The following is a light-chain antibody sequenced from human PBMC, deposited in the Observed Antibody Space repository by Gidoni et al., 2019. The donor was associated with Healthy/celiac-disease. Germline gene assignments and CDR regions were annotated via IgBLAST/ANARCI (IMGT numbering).Light chain of an antibody. CDR2: GAS. J-gene: IGKJ4*01. CDR1: QSGSSSY. Sequence: EILLTQSPGPLSLSPGERATLSCRASQSGSSSYLAWYQQKPGQAPRLPIYGASSRATGIPDRFSGSGSGTDFTLTISRLEPEDFAVYYCQQYGSLFGGGTKVEIK. CDR3: QQYGSL. V-gene: IGKV3-20*01.